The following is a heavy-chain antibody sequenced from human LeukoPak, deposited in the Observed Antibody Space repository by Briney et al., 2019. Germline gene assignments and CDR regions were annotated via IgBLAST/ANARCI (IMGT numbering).Heavy chain of an antibody. V-gene: IGHV1-2*02. J-gene: IGHJ4*02. CDR2: INPYSGVT. CDR3: AGGGCSSTSCYAYDY. CDR1: GYTFTDYN. D-gene: IGHD2-2*01. Sequence: ASVKVSCKASGYTFTDYNMHWVRQAPGQGLEWMGWINPYSGVTNYAQKFQARVTMTRDTSIRTAYMEMSSLESEDTAVYYCAGGGCSSTSCYAYDYWGQGTLVTVSS.